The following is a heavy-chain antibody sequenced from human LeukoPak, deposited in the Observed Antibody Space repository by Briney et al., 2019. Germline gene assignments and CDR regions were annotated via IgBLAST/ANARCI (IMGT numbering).Heavy chain of an antibody. D-gene: IGHD3-3*01. CDR1: GYTFTSYD. Sequence: ASVNVSCKASGYTFTSYDINWVRQATGQGLEWMGWMNPNSGNTGYAQKFQGRVTMTRNTSISTAYMELSSLRSEDTAVYYCARSSPVGTIFGVVMNFYYYYYGMDVWGQGTTVTVSS. CDR3: ARSSPVGTIFGVVMNFYYYYYGMDV. V-gene: IGHV1-8*01. J-gene: IGHJ6*02. CDR2: MNPNSGNT.